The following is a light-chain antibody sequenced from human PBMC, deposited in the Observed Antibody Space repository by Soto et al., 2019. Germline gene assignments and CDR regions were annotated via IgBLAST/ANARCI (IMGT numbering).Light chain of an antibody. J-gene: IGKJ1*01. Sequence: DIPMTQSPSTLSASVGDRVTITCRASQSISSWLAWYQQKPGKAPKLLIYDASSLESGVPSRFSGSGSGTEFTLTISSLQPDDFATYYCQPYNSYAWTFCQGTKVEIK. CDR1: QSISSW. CDR2: DAS. CDR3: QPYNSYAWT. V-gene: IGKV1-5*01.